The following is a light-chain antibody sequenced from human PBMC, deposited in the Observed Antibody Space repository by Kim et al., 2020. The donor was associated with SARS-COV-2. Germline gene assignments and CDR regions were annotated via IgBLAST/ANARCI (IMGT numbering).Light chain of an antibody. CDR2: ADD. CDR1: SGSIGTNY. CDR3: QSYDSNNHWV. V-gene: IGLV6-57*04. Sequence: LTQPHSVSESPGETVTISCTRSSGSIGTNYVQWYQQRPDSAPTTVIYADDQRPSGISDRFSAFIDTSSNSASLAISGLRTEDEADYYCQSYDSNNHWVFGGGTQLTVL. J-gene: IGLJ3*02.